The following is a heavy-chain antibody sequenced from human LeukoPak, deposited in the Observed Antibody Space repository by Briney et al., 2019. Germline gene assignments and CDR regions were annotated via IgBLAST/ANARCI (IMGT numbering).Heavy chain of an antibody. Sequence: GGSLRLSCATSGFTFSSYAMHWVRQAPGKGLEWVAVISYDGSNKYYADSVKGRFTISRDNSKNTLYLQMNSLRAEDTAVYYCARDRSPYSSGPKGYWGQGTLVTVSS. V-gene: IGHV3-30*04. CDR2: ISYDGSNK. CDR1: GFTFSSYA. CDR3: ARDRSPYSSGPKGY. J-gene: IGHJ4*02. D-gene: IGHD6-19*01.